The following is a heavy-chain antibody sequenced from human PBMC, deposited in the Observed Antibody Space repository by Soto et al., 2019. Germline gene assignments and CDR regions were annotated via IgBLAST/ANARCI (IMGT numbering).Heavy chain of an antibody. D-gene: IGHD3-22*01. J-gene: IGHJ4*02. CDR2: ISSNGSSI. CDR1: GFTFSDYY. Sequence: GGSLRLSCAASGFTFSDYYMSWIRQAPGKGLEWVSYISSNGSSIYYADSVKGRFTISRDNFKNTLYLQMNSLRAEDTAIYYCAKVVVPPSSGYYFDYWGQGALVTVSS. V-gene: IGHV3-11*01. CDR3: AKVVVPPSSGYYFDY.